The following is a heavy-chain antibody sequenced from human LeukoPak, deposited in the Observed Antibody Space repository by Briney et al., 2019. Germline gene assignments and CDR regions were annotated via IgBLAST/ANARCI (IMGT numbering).Heavy chain of an antibody. Sequence: GGSLRLSCAASGFTFDDYAMHWLRQARGKGLEWVSGISWYSGSIGYADSVKGRFTISRDNAKNSLYLQMNSLRAEDTALYYCAKAMVRGVTHRYYYYGMDVWGQGTTVTVSS. D-gene: IGHD3-10*01. V-gene: IGHV3-9*01. CDR2: ISWYSGSI. CDR1: GFTFDDYA. CDR3: AKAMVRGVTHRYYYYGMDV. J-gene: IGHJ6*02.